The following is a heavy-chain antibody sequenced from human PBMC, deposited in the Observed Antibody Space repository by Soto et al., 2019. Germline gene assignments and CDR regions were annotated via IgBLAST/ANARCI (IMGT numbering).Heavy chain of an antibody. Sequence: PGGSLRLSCAASGFTFSSYAMHWVRQAPGKGLEWVAVISYDGSNKYYADSVKGRFTISGDNSKNTLYLQMNSLRAEDTAVYYCAREIAVAGTFYYYGMDVWGQGTTVTVSS. D-gene: IGHD6-19*01. CDR1: GFTFSSYA. CDR2: ISYDGSNK. V-gene: IGHV3-30-3*01. CDR3: AREIAVAGTFYYYGMDV. J-gene: IGHJ6*02.